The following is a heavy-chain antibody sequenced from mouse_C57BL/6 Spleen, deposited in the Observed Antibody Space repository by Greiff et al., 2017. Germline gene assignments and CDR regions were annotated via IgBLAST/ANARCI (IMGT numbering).Heavy chain of an antibody. V-gene: IGHV5-9*01. D-gene: IGHD2-1*01. CDR1: GFTFSSYT. CDR2: ISGGGGNT. CDR3: ARHPYGNYEYFDV. Sequence: EVQVVESGGGLVKPGGSLKLSCAASGFTFSSYTMSWVRQTPEKRLEWVATISGGGGNTYYPDSVKGRFTISRDNAKNTLYLQRSSLRSEDTALYYCARHPYGNYEYFDVWGTGTTVTVSS. J-gene: IGHJ1*03.